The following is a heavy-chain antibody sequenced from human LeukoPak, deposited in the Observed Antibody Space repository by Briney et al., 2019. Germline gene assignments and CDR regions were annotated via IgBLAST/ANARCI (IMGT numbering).Heavy chain of an antibody. V-gene: IGHV1-46*01. CDR1: GYTFANYY. Sequence: GASVKVSCKASGYTFANYYMHWVRQAPGQGLEWMGIINPSGGSTSYAQKFQGRVTMTRDTSTSTVYMELSSLRSEDTAVYYCASRAFGPKSPLDAFDIWGQGTMVTVSS. D-gene: IGHD3-16*01. CDR2: INPSGGST. CDR3: ASRAFGPKSPLDAFDI. J-gene: IGHJ3*02.